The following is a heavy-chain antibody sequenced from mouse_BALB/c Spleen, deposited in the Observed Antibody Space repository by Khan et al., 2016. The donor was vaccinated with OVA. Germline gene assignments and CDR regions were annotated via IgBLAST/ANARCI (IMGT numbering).Heavy chain of an antibody. CDR2: INPSSGYT. V-gene: IGHV1-4*01. CDR1: GYTFTGYT. J-gene: IGHJ3*01. CDR3: ARDGAYYRNDGWFAY. Sequence: QVQLKESGAELARPGASVKMSCKASGYTFTGYTIHWIKQRPGQGLEWIGYINPSSGYTNYNQKFKDKATLTADKSSTTAYMQLSSLTSDDSAVYYCARDGAYYRNDGWFAYWGQGTLVTVSA. D-gene: IGHD2-14*01.